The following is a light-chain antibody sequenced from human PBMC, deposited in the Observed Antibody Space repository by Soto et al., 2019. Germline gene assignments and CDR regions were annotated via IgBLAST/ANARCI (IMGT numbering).Light chain of an antibody. J-gene: IGKJ5*01. V-gene: IGKV1-39*01. Sequence: DIQXTXXPXXXXXXXXDXXTITCRASQSISSYLNWYQQKPGKAPKLLIYAASSLQSGVPSRFSGSGSGTDFTLTISSLQPEDFATYYCQQFNSLFGQGTRLEIK. CDR1: QSISSY. CDR2: AAS. CDR3: QQFNSL.